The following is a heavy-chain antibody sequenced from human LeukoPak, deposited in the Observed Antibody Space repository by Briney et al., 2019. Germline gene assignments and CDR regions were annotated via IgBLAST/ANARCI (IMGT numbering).Heavy chain of an antibody. CDR2: INHSGIT. V-gene: IGHV4-34*01. CDR1: GGSFSDYY. Sequence: SETLSLTCAVYGGSFSDYYWRWLRQPPGKGLEYVGEINHSGITNYNPSLKSRVTISVDTSKNQFSLKLSSVAAADTAVYYCAREGPGYCSGGSCLFAPIDYWGQGTLVTVSS. J-gene: IGHJ4*02. D-gene: IGHD2-15*01. CDR3: AREGPGYCSGGSCLFAPIDY.